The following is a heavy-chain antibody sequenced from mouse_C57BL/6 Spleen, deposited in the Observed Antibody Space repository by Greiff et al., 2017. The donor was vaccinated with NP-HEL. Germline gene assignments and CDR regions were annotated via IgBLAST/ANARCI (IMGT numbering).Heavy chain of an antibody. J-gene: IGHJ2*01. Sequence: EVQLVESGGGLVKPGGSLKLSCAASGFTFSSYAMSWVRQTPEKRLEWVATISDGGSYTYYPDNVKGRFTSSRDNAKNNLYLQMSHLKSEDTAMYYCARDRSSGSFDYWGQGTTLTVSS. CDR3: ARDRSSGSFDY. V-gene: IGHV5-4*01. D-gene: IGHD3-2*02. CDR1: GFTFSSYA. CDR2: ISDGGSYT.